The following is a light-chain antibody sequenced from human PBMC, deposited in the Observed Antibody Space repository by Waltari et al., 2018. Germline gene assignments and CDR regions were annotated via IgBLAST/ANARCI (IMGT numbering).Light chain of an antibody. CDR2: EGT. Sequence: QSALTQPASVSGSPGQSITISCTGTTSDIGNHAYVPWYQQHPGKAPKLLIYEGTNRPSGVSTRFSGSKSGSTASLTISGLQADDEAHYYCSSYTGSTTLLVFGGGTDLTVL. CDR1: TSDIGNHAY. CDR3: SSYTGSTTLLV. V-gene: IGLV2-14*01. J-gene: IGLJ2*01.